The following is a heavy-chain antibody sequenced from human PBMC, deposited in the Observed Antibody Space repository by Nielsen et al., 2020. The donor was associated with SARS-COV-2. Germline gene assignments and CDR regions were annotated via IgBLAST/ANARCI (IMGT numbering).Heavy chain of an antibody. CDR2: IIPMVDIR. V-gene: IGHV1-69*02. D-gene: IGHD5-12*01. CDR3: ARSATNLIYWYFDL. CDR1: GGTFSTHS. Sequence: SVKVSCKASGGTFSTHSISGVRQAPGQGPEWVGRIIPMVDIRDYAQSFQGRVTITADKSTSTAYMELSSLSSEDTALYYCARSATNLIYWYFDLWGRDTLVTVSS. J-gene: IGHJ2*01.